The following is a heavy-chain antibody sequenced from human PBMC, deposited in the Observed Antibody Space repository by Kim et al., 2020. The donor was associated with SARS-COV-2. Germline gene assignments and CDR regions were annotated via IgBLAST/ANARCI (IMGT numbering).Heavy chain of an antibody. J-gene: IGHJ4*02. CDR2: INHSGST. D-gene: IGHD3-16*02. CDR3: ARVLSYYDYVWGSYRRAGFDY. V-gene: IGHV4-34*01. CDR1: GGSFSGYY. Sequence: SETLSLTCAVYGGSFSGYYWSWIRQPPGKGLEWIGEINHSGSTNYNPSLKSRVTISVDTSKNQFSLKLSSVTAADTAVYYCARVLSYYDYVWGSYRRAGFDYWGQGTLVTVSS.